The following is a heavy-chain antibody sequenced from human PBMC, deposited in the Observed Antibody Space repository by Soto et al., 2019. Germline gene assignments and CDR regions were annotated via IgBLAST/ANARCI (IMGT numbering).Heavy chain of an antibody. J-gene: IGHJ2*01. D-gene: IGHD6-19*01. CDR1: GGTFNSYA. CDR3: ARVRPTPYGSGWLSVYWYFDL. V-gene: IGHV1-69*06. CDR2: IIPIFRST. Sequence: QVQLVQSGAEVKKPGSSVKVSCKSSGGTFNSYALTWVRQAPGHGLEWMGGIIPIFRSTNYAQKFQGRVTITANRSTSTAYMELSSLRSDDTAVSYCARVRPTPYGSGWLSVYWYFDLWGRGILVTVSS.